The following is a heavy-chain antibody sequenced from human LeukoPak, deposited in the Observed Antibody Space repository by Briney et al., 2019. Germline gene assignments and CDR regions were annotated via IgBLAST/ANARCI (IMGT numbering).Heavy chain of an antibody. CDR2: ISYDGSNK. D-gene: IGHD2-2*01. J-gene: IGHJ4*02. V-gene: IGHV3-30*14. CDR1: GFTFSSYA. CDR3: ARWDQLLYYFDY. Sequence: GWSLRLSCAASGFTFSSYAMHWVRQAPGKGLEWVAVISYDGSNKYYADSVKGRFTISRDNSKNTLYLQMNSLRAEDTAVYYCARWDQLLYYFDYWGQGTLVTVSS.